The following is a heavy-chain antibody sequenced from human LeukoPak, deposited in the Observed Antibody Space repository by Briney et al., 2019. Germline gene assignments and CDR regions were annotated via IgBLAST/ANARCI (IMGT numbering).Heavy chain of an antibody. CDR2: ISYDGSTQ. D-gene: IGHD5-24*01. CDR3: AKGRMMATIMISFDF. J-gene: IGHJ4*02. CDR1: GFTFSSYG. V-gene: IGHV3-30*18. Sequence: GSLRLSCAASGFTFSSYGMHWVRQAPGKGLEWVAVISYDGSTQYYADSVKGRFTISRDNSNNTLSLQMNSLKAEDTAVYYCAKGRMMATIMISFDFWGRGTLVTVSS.